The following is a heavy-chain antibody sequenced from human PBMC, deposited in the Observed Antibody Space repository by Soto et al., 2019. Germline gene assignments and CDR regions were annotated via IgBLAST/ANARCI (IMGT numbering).Heavy chain of an antibody. CDR3: ASFSIAADDPYGMDV. J-gene: IGHJ6*02. Sequence: QVQLVQSGAEVKKPGASVKVSCKASGYTFTSYGISWVRQAPGQGLEWMGWISAYNGNTNYAQKLQGRVTMTTHTSTSTAYMELRSLRSDDSAVYYCASFSIAADDPYGMDVWGQGTTVTVSS. V-gene: IGHV1-18*01. D-gene: IGHD6-13*01. CDR2: ISAYNGNT. CDR1: GYTFTSYG.